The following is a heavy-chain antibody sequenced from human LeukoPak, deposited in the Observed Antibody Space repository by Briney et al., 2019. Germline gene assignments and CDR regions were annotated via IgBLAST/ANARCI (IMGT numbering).Heavy chain of an antibody. CDR2: ISGSGGST. CDR1: GFTFSSYA. CDR3: AKEIVPPSGYYFDY. V-gene: IGHV3-23*01. D-gene: IGHD6-6*01. J-gene: IGHJ4*02. Sequence: PGGSLRLSCAASGFTFSSYAMSWVRQAPGKGLEWVSAISGSGGSTYYADSVKGRFTIFRDNSKNTLYLQMNSLRVEDTAVYYCAKEIVPPSGYYFDYWGQGTLVTVSS.